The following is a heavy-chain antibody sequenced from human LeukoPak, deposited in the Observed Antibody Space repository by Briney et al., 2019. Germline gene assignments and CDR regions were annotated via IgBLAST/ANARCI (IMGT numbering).Heavy chain of an antibody. CDR2: ISSTSSYT. D-gene: IGHD1-26*01. CDR1: GFTFSDYY. J-gene: IGHJ1*01. Sequence: GGSLRLSCAASGFTFSDYYMSWIRQAPGKGLEWVTYISSTSSYTNYADSVKGRFTISRDNAKNSLYLQMNTLRAEDTAVYYCAFRTVRSTIEYFQYWGLGTLVTVSS. V-gene: IGHV3-11*03. CDR3: AFRTVRSTIEYFQY.